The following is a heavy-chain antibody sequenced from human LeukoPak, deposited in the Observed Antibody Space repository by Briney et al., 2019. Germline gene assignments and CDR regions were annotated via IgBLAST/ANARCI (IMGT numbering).Heavy chain of an antibody. CDR1: GFTFSTYG. D-gene: IGHD2-2*01. V-gene: IGHV3-30*18. CDR2: ISYDGSNK. CDR3: AKSGYQLLAGNWFDP. Sequence: GKSLRLSFAASGFTFSTYGMHWVRQAPGKGLEWVAVISYDGSNKNYADSMKGRFTISRDNSRNTLDLQMNSLRPEDTAVYYCAKSGYQLLAGNWFDPWGQGTLVTVSS. J-gene: IGHJ5*02.